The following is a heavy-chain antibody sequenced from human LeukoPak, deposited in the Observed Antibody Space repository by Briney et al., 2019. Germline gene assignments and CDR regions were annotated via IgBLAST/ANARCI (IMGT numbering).Heavy chain of an antibody. V-gene: IGHV1-2*02. Sequence: ASVKVSCKASGGTFSSYAISWVRQAPGQGLEWMGWINPNSGGTNYAQKFQGRVTMTRDTSISTAYMELSRLRSDDTAVYYCAREIVVVPAAMFDYWGQGTLVTVSS. CDR3: AREIVVVPAAMFDY. D-gene: IGHD2-2*01. J-gene: IGHJ4*02. CDR2: INPNSGGT. CDR1: GGTFSSYA.